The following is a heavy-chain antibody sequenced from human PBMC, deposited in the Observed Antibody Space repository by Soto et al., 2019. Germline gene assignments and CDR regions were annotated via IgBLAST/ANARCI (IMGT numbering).Heavy chain of an antibody. CDR3: ARDGRSYNLGYYYYGMDV. J-gene: IGHJ6*02. V-gene: IGHV5-51*01. CDR2: IYPGDSDT. Sequence: GESLKISCKGSGYSFTSYWIGWVRQMPGKGLEWMGIIYPGDSDTRYSPSFQGQVTISADKSISTAYLQWSSLKASDTAMYYCARDGRSYNLGYYYYGMDVWGQGTTVTVSS. D-gene: IGHD5-12*01. CDR1: GYSFTSYW.